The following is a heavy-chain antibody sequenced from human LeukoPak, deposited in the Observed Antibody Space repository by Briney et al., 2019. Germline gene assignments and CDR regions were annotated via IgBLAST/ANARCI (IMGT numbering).Heavy chain of an antibody. V-gene: IGHV1-69*13. J-gene: IGHJ4*02. CDR3: ARVPFLNYYDSSGFHRYYFDY. CDR1: GGTFSSYA. Sequence: SVKVSCKASGGTFSSYAISWVRQAPGQGLEWMGGIIPIFGTANYAQKFQGRVTITADESTSTAYMELSSLRFEDTAVYYCARVPFLNYYDSSGFHRYYFDYWGQGTLVTVSS. CDR2: IIPIFGTA. D-gene: IGHD3-22*01.